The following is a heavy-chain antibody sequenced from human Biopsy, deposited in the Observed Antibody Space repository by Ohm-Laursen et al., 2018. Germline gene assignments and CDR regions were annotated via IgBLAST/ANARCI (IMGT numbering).Heavy chain of an antibody. D-gene: IGHD3-10*01. CDR3: AADSGSGSHFRFDY. Sequence: VASVKVSCKVSGYTFTNYYMHWVRQAPGQGLEWMGIINPSGSDATYAQKFQGRVTMTRDTSTSTAYMDLSSLRSEDTAVYYCAADSGSGSHFRFDYWGQGALVSVSS. J-gene: IGHJ4*02. V-gene: IGHV1-46*01. CDR2: INPSGSDA. CDR1: GYTFTNYY.